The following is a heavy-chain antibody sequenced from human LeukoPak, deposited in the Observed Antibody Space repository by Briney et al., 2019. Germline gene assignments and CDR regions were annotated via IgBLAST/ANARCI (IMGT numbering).Heavy chain of an antibody. Sequence: ASVKVSCKASRYTFTGYYMHWVRQAPGQGLEWVGRINPNSGGTNYAQKFQGRVTMTRDTSISTAYMELSRLRSDDTAVYYCAREASIAARQPGYWGQGTLVTVSS. CDR1: RYTFTGYY. CDR2: INPNSGGT. CDR3: AREASIAARQPGY. D-gene: IGHD6-6*01. V-gene: IGHV1-2*06. J-gene: IGHJ4*02.